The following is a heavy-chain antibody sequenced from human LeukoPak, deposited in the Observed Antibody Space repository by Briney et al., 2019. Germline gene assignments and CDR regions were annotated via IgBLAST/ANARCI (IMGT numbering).Heavy chain of an antibody. CDR3: ARGPNWFDP. Sequence: SETLSLTCAVYGGSFSGYYCSWIRQPPGKGLEWIGEINHSGSTNYNPSLKSRVTISVDTSKNQFSLKLSSVTAADTAVYYCARGPNWFDPWGQGTLVTVSS. CDR2: INHSGST. CDR1: GGSFSGYY. J-gene: IGHJ5*02. V-gene: IGHV4-34*01.